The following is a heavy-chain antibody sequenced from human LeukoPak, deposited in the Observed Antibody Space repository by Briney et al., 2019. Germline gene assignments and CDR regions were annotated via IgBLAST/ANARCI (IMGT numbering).Heavy chain of an antibody. Sequence: GGSLRLSCAVSGFTFRSYAMTWVRQAPGKGLEGVSAISGSGTSTYYADSVKGRFTISRDNSKNTLYLQMNSLRAEDTAVYYCAEPPDSFDILTGLSGGDYWGQGTLVTVSS. J-gene: IGHJ4*02. V-gene: IGHV3-23*01. CDR3: AEPPDSFDILTGLSGGDY. CDR1: GFTFRSYA. D-gene: IGHD3-9*01. CDR2: ISGSGTST.